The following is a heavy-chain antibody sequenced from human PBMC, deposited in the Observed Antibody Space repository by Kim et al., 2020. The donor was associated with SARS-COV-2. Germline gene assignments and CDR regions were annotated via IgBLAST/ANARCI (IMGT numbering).Heavy chain of an antibody. J-gene: IGHJ4*02. D-gene: IGHD2-2*02. V-gene: IGHV3-33*01. CDR3: ASDSSIPSASLND. Sequence: YADSVEGRFTVTRDNSKNTVYLQMISLRDEDTAVYYCASDSSIPSASLNDWGQGTLVTVSS.